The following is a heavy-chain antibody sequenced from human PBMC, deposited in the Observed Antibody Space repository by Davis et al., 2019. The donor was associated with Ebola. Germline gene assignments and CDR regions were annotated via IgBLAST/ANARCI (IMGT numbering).Heavy chain of an antibody. CDR1: GYTFTSYG. CDR3: ARATTMVRGDTWFDP. J-gene: IGHJ5*02. D-gene: IGHD3-10*01. CDR2: ISAYNGNT. Sequence: AASVKVSCKASGYTFTSYGISWVRQAPGQGLEWMGWISAYNGNTNYAQKLQGRVTMTTDTSTSTAYMELRSLRSDDTAAYYCARATTMVRGDTWFDPWGQGTLVTVSS. V-gene: IGHV1-18*01.